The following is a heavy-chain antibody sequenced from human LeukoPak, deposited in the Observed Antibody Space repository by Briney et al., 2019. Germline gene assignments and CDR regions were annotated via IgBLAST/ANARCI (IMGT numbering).Heavy chain of an antibody. Sequence: GGSLRLSCIASGFTFSSYAMTWVRQAPGKGLEWVSSIFSDSGTSYGDSVKGRFTISRDNSKNTVFLQMDSLRAEDTSIFYCXRXPNXNXVGXFEFWSXGTLVTVSS. V-gene: IGHV3-23*05. CDR3: XRXPNXNXVGXFEF. CDR1: GFTFSSYA. CDR2: IFSDSGT. D-gene: IGHD3-16*01. J-gene: IGHJ3*01.